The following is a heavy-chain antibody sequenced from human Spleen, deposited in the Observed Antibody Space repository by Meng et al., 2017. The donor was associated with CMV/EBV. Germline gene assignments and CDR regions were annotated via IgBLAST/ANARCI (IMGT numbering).Heavy chain of an antibody. J-gene: IGHJ3*02. D-gene: IGHD1-1*01. V-gene: IGHV3-30*14. Sequence: LSLTCAASGFTFSSYAMHWVRQAPGKGLEWVAVISYDGSNKYYADSVKGRFTISRDNSKNTLYLQMNSLRAEDTAVYYCARDERGTRGGALDIWGQGTMVTVS. CDR1: GFTFSSYA. CDR3: ARDERGTRGGALDI. CDR2: ISYDGSNK.